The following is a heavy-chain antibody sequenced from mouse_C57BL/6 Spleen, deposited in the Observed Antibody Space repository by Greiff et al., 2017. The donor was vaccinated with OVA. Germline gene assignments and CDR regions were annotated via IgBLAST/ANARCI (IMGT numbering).Heavy chain of an antibody. CDR1: GFSFNTYA. D-gene: IGHD3-1*01. J-gene: IGHJ1*03. V-gene: IGHV10-1*01. CDR2: IRSKSNNYAT. Sequence: EVKLVESGGGLVQPKGSLKLSCAASGFSFNTYAMNWVRQAPGKGLEWVARIRSKSNNYATYYADSVKDRFTISRDDSESMLYLQMNNLKTEDTAMYYCVRHAGLRLWYFDVWGTGTTVTVSS. CDR3: VRHAGLRLWYFDV.